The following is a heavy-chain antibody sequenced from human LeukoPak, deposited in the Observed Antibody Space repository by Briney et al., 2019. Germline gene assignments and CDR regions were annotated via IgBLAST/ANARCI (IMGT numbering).Heavy chain of an antibody. Sequence: SETLSLTCTVSGGSISSSSYYWGWIRQPPGKGLEWIGNIYYSGSTYYNPSLKSRVTISVDTSNNQFSLKLRAVTAADTAVYYCASVRRGFGESSKYYSYYYMHVWGNGTTVT. J-gene: IGHJ6*03. CDR2: IYYSGST. D-gene: IGHD3-10*01. CDR3: ASVRRGFGESSKYYSYYYMHV. CDR1: GGSISSSSYY. V-gene: IGHV4-39*01.